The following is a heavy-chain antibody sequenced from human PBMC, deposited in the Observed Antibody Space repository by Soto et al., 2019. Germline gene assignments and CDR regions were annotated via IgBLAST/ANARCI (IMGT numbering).Heavy chain of an antibody. D-gene: IGHD2-15*01. J-gene: IGHJ5*02. CDR1: GFTFSSYA. Sequence: PGGSLRLSCAASGFTFSSYAMSWVRQAPGKGLEWVSAISGSGGSTYYADSVKGRFTISRDNSKNTLYLQMNSLRAEDTAVYYCAKLVCSGGSCSTLGWFDPWGQGTLVTASS. CDR3: AKLVCSGGSCSTLGWFDP. V-gene: IGHV3-23*01. CDR2: ISGSGGST.